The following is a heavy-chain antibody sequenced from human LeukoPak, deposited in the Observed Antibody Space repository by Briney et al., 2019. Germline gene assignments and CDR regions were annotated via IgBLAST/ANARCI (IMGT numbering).Heavy chain of an antibody. CDR2: FYHSGRT. J-gene: IGHJ5*02. CDR3: ARTHGIVAAADWFDP. D-gene: IGHD2-2*01. V-gene: IGHV4-38-2*02. CDR1: GYSITSGYY. Sequence: SEPLSLPYTVSGYSITSGYYWGWLRQPPGKGLEWIGSFYHSGRTYYNTSLNSRVTISEDTSKNQFSLKLSSVTAADTAVYFCARTHGIVAAADWFDPWGQGTLVTVSS.